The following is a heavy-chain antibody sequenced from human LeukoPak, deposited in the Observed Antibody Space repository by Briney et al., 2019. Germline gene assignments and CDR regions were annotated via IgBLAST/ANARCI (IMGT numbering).Heavy chain of an antibody. D-gene: IGHD6-13*01. V-gene: IGHV1-69*05. Sequence: SVKVSCKASGGTFSTYAITWVRQAPGQGLEWMGRILPIFDMANYAQKFQGRVTITTDESTSTAYMELSSLRSEDTAVYYCARTNGVRAAGLCLGYWGQGTLVTVSS. CDR1: GGTFSTYA. CDR2: ILPIFDMA. J-gene: IGHJ4*02. CDR3: ARTNGVRAAGLCLGY.